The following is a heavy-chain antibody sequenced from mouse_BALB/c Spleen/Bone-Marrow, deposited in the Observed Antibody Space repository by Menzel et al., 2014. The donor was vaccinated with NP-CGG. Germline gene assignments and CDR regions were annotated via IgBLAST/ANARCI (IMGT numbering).Heavy chain of an antibody. CDR3: ARTPGVLYYFDY. Sequence: VQLQESGAELMKPGASMKISCKASGYTFSSFWIEWVKRRPGHGLEWIGEILPESGSSNYNEKFKGKATLTADTSSNTVYMQLSSLTSEDSAVYYCARTPGVLYYFDYWGQGTPLTVSS. V-gene: IGHV1-9*01. J-gene: IGHJ2*01. CDR2: ILPESGSS. CDR1: GYTFSSFW.